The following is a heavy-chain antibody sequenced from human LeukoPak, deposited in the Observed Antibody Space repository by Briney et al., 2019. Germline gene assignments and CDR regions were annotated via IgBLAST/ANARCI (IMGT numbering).Heavy chain of an antibody. CDR3: ARDYGEGRVATIPLAY. CDR1: GYTFTNYG. CDR2: ISGYNGKT. Sequence: ASVKVSCKAFGYTFTNYGITWVRQAPGQGLEWMAWISGYNGKTNYAQNLQGRVTMTTDTSTSTAYMDLRSLRSDDTAVYYCARDYGEGRVATIPLAYWGQGTLVTVSS. V-gene: IGHV1-18*04. J-gene: IGHJ4*02. D-gene: IGHD5-12*01.